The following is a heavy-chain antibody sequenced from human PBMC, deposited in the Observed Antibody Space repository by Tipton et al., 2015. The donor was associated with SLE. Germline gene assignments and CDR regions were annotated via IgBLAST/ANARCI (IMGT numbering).Heavy chain of an antibody. CDR1: GFTFSSYG. Sequence: LSLTCAASGFTFSSYGMHWVRQAPGKGLEWVAFIRYDGSNKYYADSVKGRFTISRDNSKNTLYLQMNSLRAEDTAVYYCAKDPRSSSWYYFDYWGQGTLVTVSS. CDR2: IRYDGSNK. V-gene: IGHV3-30*02. J-gene: IGHJ4*02. CDR3: AKDPRSSSWYYFDY. D-gene: IGHD6-13*01.